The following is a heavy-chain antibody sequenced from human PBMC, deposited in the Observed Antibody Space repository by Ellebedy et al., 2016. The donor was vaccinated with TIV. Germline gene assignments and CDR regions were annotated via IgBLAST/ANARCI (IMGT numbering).Heavy chain of an antibody. D-gene: IGHD2-2*01. Sequence: ASVKVSCXASGYTFINYGINWVRQAPGQGLEWMGWISGYSGNTEYAQKIQGRVTMTIDTSTNTAYMELRTLRSDDTAVYYCARGADFIVIPAETPFDPWGQGTLVTVSP. J-gene: IGHJ5*02. CDR2: ISGYSGNT. V-gene: IGHV1-18*01. CDR1: GYTFINYG. CDR3: ARGADFIVIPAETPFDP.